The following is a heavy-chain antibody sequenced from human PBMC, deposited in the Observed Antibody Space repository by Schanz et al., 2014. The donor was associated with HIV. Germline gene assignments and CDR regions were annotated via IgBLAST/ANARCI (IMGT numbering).Heavy chain of an antibody. D-gene: IGHD2-15*01. J-gene: IGHJ4*02. CDR1: GFTFRSYG. Sequence: QVQLVESGGGVVQPGRSLRLSCVASGFTFRSYGMYWVRQAPGKGLEWVTVIWYDGSNKYYADSLKGRFSISRDNSKNTVYLQMNSLRAEDTAVYYCARGGIWEWDQPDFDYWGQGTLVTVSS. CDR2: IWYDGSNK. V-gene: IGHV3-33*01. CDR3: ARGGIWEWDQPDFDY.